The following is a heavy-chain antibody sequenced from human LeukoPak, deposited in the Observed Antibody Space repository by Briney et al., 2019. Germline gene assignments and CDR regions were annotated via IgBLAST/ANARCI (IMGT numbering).Heavy chain of an antibody. CDR1: GFTFSDYY. CDR3: ATLDYGDYPTRAFDI. Sequence: GGSLRLSCAASGFTFSDYYMSWIRQDPGKGLEWVSYISSSGSTIYYADSVKGRFTISRDNAKNSLYLQMNSLRAEDTAVYYCATLDYGDYPTRAFDIWGQGTMVTVSS. J-gene: IGHJ3*02. V-gene: IGHV3-11*01. CDR2: ISSSGSTI. D-gene: IGHD4-17*01.